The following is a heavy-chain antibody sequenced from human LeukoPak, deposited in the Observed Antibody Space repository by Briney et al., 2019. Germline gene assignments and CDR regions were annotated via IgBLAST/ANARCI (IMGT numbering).Heavy chain of an antibody. CDR2: IKQDGSEK. D-gene: IGHD6-13*01. CDR1: GFTLSNYW. CDR3: ARGYSSSGYPYDAFDI. Sequence: GGSLRLSCVASGFTLSNYWMTWVRQAPGKGLEWVANIKQDGSEKYYVDSVKGRFTISRDNAKNSLYLQMNSLRAEDTAVYCCARGYSSSGYPYDAFDIWGQGTMVTVSS. J-gene: IGHJ3*02. V-gene: IGHV3-7*04.